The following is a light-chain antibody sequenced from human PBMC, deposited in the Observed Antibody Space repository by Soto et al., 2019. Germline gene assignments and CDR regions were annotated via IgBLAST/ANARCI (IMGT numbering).Light chain of an antibody. CDR1: SSDVGGYNY. Sequence: QSVLTQPPSASGSPGQSVTISCTGASSDVGGYNYVSWYQQHPGKAPKLIIYEVSKRPSGVPDRFSGSKSGNTASLTVSGLQADDEADYYCSSYAGRNHRLFGTGTKVTVL. J-gene: IGLJ1*01. V-gene: IGLV2-8*01. CDR3: SSYAGRNHRL. CDR2: EVS.